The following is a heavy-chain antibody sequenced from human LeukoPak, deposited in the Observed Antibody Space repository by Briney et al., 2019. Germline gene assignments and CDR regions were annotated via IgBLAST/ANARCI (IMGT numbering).Heavy chain of an antibody. CDR2: ITRSSIYI. V-gene: IGHV3-21*01. CDR3: ARVKYDSSGYYGILDY. J-gene: IGHJ4*02. CDR1: GFTVSSNS. Sequence: GGSLRLSCTVSGFTVSSNSWNWVRQAPGKGLEWVSSITRSSIYIYYADSVKGRFTISRDNARNSLYLQMNSLRAEDTAVYYCARVKYDSSGYYGILDYWGQGTLVTVSS. D-gene: IGHD3-22*01.